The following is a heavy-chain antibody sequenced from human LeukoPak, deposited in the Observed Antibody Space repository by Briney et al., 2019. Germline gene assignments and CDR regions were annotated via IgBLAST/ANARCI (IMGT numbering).Heavy chain of an antibody. CDR2: IYHSGST. Sequence: SETLSLTCTVSGGSISSGGYYWSWIRQPPGKGLEWIGYIYHSGSTYYNPSLKSRVTISVDRSKNQFSLKLSSVTAADTAVYYCASGVGVVPAAIPFDYWGQGTLVTVSS. CDR1: GGSISSGGYY. D-gene: IGHD2-2*01. V-gene: IGHV4-30-2*01. CDR3: ASGVGVVPAAIPFDY. J-gene: IGHJ4*02.